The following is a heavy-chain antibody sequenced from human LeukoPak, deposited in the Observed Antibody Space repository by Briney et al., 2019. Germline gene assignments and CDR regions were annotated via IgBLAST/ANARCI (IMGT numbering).Heavy chain of an antibody. CDR2: IIPIFGTA. CDR3: ARGGDYSNYWFDP. D-gene: IGHD4-11*01. Sequence: ASVKVSCKASGYTFTDYHMHWVRQAPGQGLEWMGGIIPIFGTANYAQKFQGRVTITTDESTSTAYMELSSLRSEDTAVYYCARGGDYSNYWFDPWGQGTLVTVSS. J-gene: IGHJ5*02. V-gene: IGHV1-69*05. CDR1: GYTFTDYH.